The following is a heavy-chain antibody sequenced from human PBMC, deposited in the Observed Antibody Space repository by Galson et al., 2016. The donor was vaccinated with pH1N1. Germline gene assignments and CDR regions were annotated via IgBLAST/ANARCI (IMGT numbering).Heavy chain of an antibody. D-gene: IGHD4-17*01. CDR1: GFSLSTSGVG. CDR2: IYWNDDK. Sequence: PALVKPTQTLTLTCTFSGFSLSTSGVGVGWIRQPPGKALEWLALIYWNDDKHYSPSLKSRLTITKDTSKNQVVLTMTNMDPVDTATYYCARMVYGDDLKNFDYWGQGTLVTVSS. J-gene: IGHJ4*02. V-gene: IGHV2-5*01. CDR3: ARMVYGDDLKNFDY.